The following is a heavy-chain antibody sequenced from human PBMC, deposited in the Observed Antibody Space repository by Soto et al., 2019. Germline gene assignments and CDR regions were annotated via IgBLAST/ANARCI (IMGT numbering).Heavy chain of an antibody. J-gene: IGHJ5*02. V-gene: IGHV4-34*01. Sequence: QVQLQQWGAGLLKPSETLSLTCAVYGGSFSGYYWSWIRQPPGKGLEWIGEINHSGSTNYNPSLKSRVTISVDPSNTQSSLTLRSVTPADTAVYYCARAVPEDSFDPLGQGTLVTVSS. CDR1: GGSFSGYY. D-gene: IGHD2-2*01. CDR3: ARAVPEDSFDP. CDR2: INHSGST.